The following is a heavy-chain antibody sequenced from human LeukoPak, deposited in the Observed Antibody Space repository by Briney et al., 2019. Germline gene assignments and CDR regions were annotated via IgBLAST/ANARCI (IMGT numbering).Heavy chain of an antibody. CDR1: GFTFSSYA. Sequence: PGGSLRLSCAASGFTFSSYAMHWVRQAPGQGLEWVAVISYDGSNIYCADSVKGRFTISRDNSKNTLYLQMNSLRDADTAVYYCARDRVRSVVVPAAPQDYWGQGTLVTVSS. CDR3: ARDRVRSVVVPAAPQDY. D-gene: IGHD2-2*01. J-gene: IGHJ4*02. CDR2: ISYDGSNI. V-gene: IGHV3-30*04.